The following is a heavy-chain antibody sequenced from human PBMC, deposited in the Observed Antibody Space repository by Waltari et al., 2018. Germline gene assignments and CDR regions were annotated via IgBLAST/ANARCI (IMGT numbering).Heavy chain of an antibody. Sequence: VHLQESGTGLVKPSETLSLTCGVSDYSIRSGYFWGGIRQPPGKGLEWIGSWYRSGSTYYNPSLQSRVTISADTSKNQFSLNLTSVTAADTAVYYCARVSSSWYLGDYFYYGVDVWGQGATVTVSS. CDR3: ARVSSSWYLGDYFYYGVDV. J-gene: IGHJ6*01. D-gene: IGHD6-13*01. CDR1: DYSIRSGYF. V-gene: IGHV4-38-2*01. CDR2: WYRSGST.